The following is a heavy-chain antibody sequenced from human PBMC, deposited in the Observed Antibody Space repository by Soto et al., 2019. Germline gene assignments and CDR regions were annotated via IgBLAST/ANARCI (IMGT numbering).Heavy chain of an antibody. Sequence: ASVKVSCKAAGYTFTTYYMHWVRQAPGQGLEWMGVIDPTHGSTTYAQKFQGRVTMTSDTSTNTVYMELSSLKSEDTAVYYCARVPYDTPGYYDFWGKGTLVTVSS. CDR2: IDPTHGST. CDR1: GYTFTTYY. CDR3: ARVPYDTPGYYDF. D-gene: IGHD3-22*01. J-gene: IGHJ4*02. V-gene: IGHV1-46*01.